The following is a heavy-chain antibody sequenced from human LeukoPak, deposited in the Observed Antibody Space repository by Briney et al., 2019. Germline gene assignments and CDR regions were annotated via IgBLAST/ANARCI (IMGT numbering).Heavy chain of an antibody. CDR2: INHSGST. CDR1: GGSFSGYY. V-gene: IGHV4-34*01. Sequence: SETLSLTCAVYGGSFSGYYWSWIRQPPGKGLEWIGEINHSGSTNYNPSLKSRVTISVDTSKNQFSLKLSSVTAADTAVYYCARGRIGYGDAFDIWGQGTMVTVSS. CDR3: ARGRIGYGDAFDI. D-gene: IGHD5-18*01. J-gene: IGHJ3*02.